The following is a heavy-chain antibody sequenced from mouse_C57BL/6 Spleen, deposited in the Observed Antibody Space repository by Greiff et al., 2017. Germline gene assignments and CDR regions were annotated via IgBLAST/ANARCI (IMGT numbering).Heavy chain of an antibody. CDR3: ARGGNSNYAMDY. J-gene: IGHJ4*01. CDR2: IDPSDSYT. D-gene: IGHD2-5*01. V-gene: IGHV1-50*01. CDR1: GYTFTSYW. Sequence: VQLQQPGAELVKPGASVKLSCKASGYTFTSYWMQWVKQRPGQGLEWIGEIDPSDSYTNYNQKFKGKATLTVVTSSSTAYMQLSSLTSEDSAVYYCARGGNSNYAMDYWGQGTSVTVSS.